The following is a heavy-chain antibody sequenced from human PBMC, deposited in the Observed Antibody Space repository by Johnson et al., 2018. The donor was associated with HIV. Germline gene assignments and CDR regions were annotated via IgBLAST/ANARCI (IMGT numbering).Heavy chain of an antibody. J-gene: IGHJ3*02. D-gene: IGHD2-15*01. CDR2: ITSGGST. CDR1: GFTVSSNY. CDR3: ARDGGREPGAVDI. V-gene: IGHV3-53*01. Sequence: VQLVASGGGLIQPGGSLRLSCASSGFTVSSNYMSWVRQAPGKGLEWVSVITSGGSTDYADSGTGRFTISRDNSKNTLYLQMNSLRAEDTAVYDCARDGGREPGAVDIWGQGTMVTVSS.